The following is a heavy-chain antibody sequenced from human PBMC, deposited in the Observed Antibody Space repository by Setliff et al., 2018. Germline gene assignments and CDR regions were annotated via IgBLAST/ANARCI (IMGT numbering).Heavy chain of an antibody. J-gene: IGHJ4*02. CDR3: ARLVRYCTRTSCQRTPGTEY. V-gene: IGHV1-18*01. Sequence: GASVKVSCKASGYTLSNSILSWVRQAPGQGLEWMVWINNYNFNTNYAQKLQGRVTMTTDTSTSTAYMEVKSLTSDDTAVYYCARLVRYCTRTSCQRTPGTEYWGQGTLVTVSS. D-gene: IGHD2-2*01. CDR1: GYTLSNSI. CDR2: INNYNFNT.